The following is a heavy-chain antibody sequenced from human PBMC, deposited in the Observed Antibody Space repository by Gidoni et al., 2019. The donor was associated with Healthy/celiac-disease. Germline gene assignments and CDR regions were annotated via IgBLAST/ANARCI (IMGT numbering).Heavy chain of an antibody. J-gene: IGHJ3*02. Sequence: QLQLQESGSGLVKPPQTLSLTSAVSGGSISSGGYSWSWIRQPPGKGLEWIGYIYQSGSTSYTPSLKSRVTISVDRSKNQFSLKLSSVTAADTAVYYCARSVVAHDPDDAFDIWGQGTMVTVSS. D-gene: IGHD2-15*01. CDR2: IYQSGST. V-gene: IGHV4-30-2*01. CDR1: GGSISSGGYS. CDR3: ARSVVAHDPDDAFDI.